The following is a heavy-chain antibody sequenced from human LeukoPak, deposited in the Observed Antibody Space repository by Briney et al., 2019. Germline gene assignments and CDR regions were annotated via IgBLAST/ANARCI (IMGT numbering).Heavy chain of an antibody. D-gene: IGHD6-19*01. V-gene: IGHV3-53*01. Sequence: GGSLRLSCAASGFTVSSNYMSWVRQAPGKGLEWVSVIYSGGSTYYADSVKGRFTISRDSSKNTLYLQMNSLRAEDTAVYYCAREEYSSGWGPQNNWLDPWGQGTPVTVSS. CDR1: GFTVSSNY. J-gene: IGHJ5*02. CDR3: AREEYSSGWGPQNNWLDP. CDR2: IYSGGST.